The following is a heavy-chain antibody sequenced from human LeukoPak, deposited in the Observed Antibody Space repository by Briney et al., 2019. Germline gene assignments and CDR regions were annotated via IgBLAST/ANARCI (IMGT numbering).Heavy chain of an antibody. V-gene: IGHV3-30*02. CDR1: GFTFSNYW. Sequence: GGSLRLSCAASGFTFSNYWMSWVRQAPGKGLEWVAFIRYDGSNKYYADSVKGRFTISRDNSKNTLYLQMNSLRAEDTAVYYCAKARRGDYVVHFDYWGQGTLVTVSS. CDR2: IRYDGSNK. J-gene: IGHJ4*02. D-gene: IGHD4-17*01. CDR3: AKARRGDYVVHFDY.